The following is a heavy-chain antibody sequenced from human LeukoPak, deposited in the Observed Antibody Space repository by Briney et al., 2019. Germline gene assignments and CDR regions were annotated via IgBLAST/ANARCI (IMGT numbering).Heavy chain of an antibody. V-gene: IGHV4-34*01. D-gene: IGHD2-21*01. Sequence: SETLSLTCAVYGGSFSGYYWSWIRQPPGKGLEWIGEINHSGSTYYNPSLKSRVTISVDTSKNQFSLKLSSVTAADAAFYYCARVPLWFGTGYMDVWGKGTTVIVSS. CDR3: ARVPLWFGTGYMDV. CDR1: GGSFSGYY. J-gene: IGHJ6*03. CDR2: INHSGST.